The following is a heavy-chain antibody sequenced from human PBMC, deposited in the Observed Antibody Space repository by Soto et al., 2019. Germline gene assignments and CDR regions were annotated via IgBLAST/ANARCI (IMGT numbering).Heavy chain of an antibody. CDR1: GGSISSSNW. CDR2: IYHSGST. CDR3: AREQGIGYCSSTSCYKDYGMDA. J-gene: IGHJ6*02. Sequence: SETLSLTCAVSGGSISSSNWWSWVRQPPGKGLEWIGEIYHSGSTNYNPSLKSRVTISVDKSKNQFSLKLSSVTAADTAVYYCAREQGIGYCSSTSCYKDYGMDAWGQGTTVTVSS. V-gene: IGHV4-4*02. D-gene: IGHD2-2*02.